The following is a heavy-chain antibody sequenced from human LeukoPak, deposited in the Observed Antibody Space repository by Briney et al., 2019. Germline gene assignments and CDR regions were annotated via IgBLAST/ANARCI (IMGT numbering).Heavy chain of an antibody. CDR2: ISYDGSNK. D-gene: IGHD2-21*02. Sequence: GGSLRLSCAASGFTFSSYGMHWVRQAPGKGLEWVAVISYDGSNKYYADSVKGRFTISRDNSKNTLYLQMNSLRAEDTAVYYCARDLSPRDLDCGGDCYYYYGMDGWGQGTTVTVSS. J-gene: IGHJ6*02. CDR1: GFTFSSYG. V-gene: IGHV3-30*03. CDR3: ARDLSPRDLDCGGDCYYYYGMDG.